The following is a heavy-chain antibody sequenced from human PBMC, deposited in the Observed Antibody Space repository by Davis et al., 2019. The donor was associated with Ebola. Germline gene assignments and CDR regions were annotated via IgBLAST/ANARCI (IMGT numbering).Heavy chain of an antibody. Sequence: PGGSLRLSCAASGFTFSSYSMNWVRQAPGKGLEWVSSISSSSSYIYYADSVKGRFTISRDNAKNSLYLQMNSLRAEDTAVYYCARDHSPHDFWSGLLGIDYWGQGTLVTVSS. V-gene: IGHV3-21*01. D-gene: IGHD3-3*01. CDR1: GFTFSSYS. CDR3: ARDHSPHDFWSGLLGIDY. CDR2: ISSSSSYI. J-gene: IGHJ4*02.